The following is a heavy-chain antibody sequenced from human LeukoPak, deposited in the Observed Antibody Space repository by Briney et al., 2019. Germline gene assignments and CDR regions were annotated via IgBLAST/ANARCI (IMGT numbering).Heavy chain of an antibody. Sequence: ASVKVSCKASGYTFTSYGISWVRQAPGQGLEWMGWISAYNGNTNYAQKLQGRVTTTTDTSTSTAYMELRSLRSDDTAVYYCARDRGRITMVRGPMDYWGQGTLVTVSS. CDR3: ARDRGRITMVRGPMDY. D-gene: IGHD3-10*01. V-gene: IGHV1-18*01. CDR2: ISAYNGNT. CDR1: GYTFTSYG. J-gene: IGHJ4*02.